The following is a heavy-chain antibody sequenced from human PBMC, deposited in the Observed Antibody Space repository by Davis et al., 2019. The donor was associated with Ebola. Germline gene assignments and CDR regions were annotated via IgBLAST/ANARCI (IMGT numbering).Heavy chain of an antibody. CDR2: IYYSVST. CDR3: ARGQYSSSFYYYYYGMDV. J-gene: IGHJ6*02. V-gene: IGHV4-31*03. Sequence: MPSETLSLTCTVSGGSISSGGYYWRWIRQHPGKGLEWIGYIYYSVSTYYNPSLKSRVTISVDTSKNQFSLKLSSVTAADTAVYYCARGQYSSSFYYYYYGMDVWGQGTTVTVSS. CDR1: GGSISSGGYY. D-gene: IGHD4-11*01.